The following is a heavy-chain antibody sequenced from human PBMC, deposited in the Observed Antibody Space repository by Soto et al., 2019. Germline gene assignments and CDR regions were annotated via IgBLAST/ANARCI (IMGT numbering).Heavy chain of an antibody. V-gene: IGHV3-23*01. CDR3: AKDPNSGYDQSAFDI. CDR2: ISGSGGRT. J-gene: IGHJ3*02. Sequence: EVQLLESGGGLVQPGGSLRVSCAASGFTFSSFAMIWVRQAPGTGLEWVSEISGSGGRTKYEDSVKGRFTISRDNSKHTLHLQMNSLRAEEKAVYYCAKDPNSGYDQSAFDIWGQGTMVTVSS. CDR1: GFTFSSFA. D-gene: IGHD5-12*01.